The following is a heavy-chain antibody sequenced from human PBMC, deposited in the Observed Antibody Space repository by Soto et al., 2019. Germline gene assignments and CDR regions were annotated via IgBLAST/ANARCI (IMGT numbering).Heavy chain of an antibody. CDR1: GFTFGDYA. V-gene: IGHV3-49*03. J-gene: IGHJ6*02. CDR3: TRARKPSYYYYGMDV. Sequence: GGSLRLSCTTSGFTFGDYAMSWFRQAPGKGLEWVGFIRGKPYGGTAEYAASLKGRFTISRDDSKSIAYLQMNSLKTEDTAVYYCTRARKPSYYYYGMDVWGQGTTVTVSS. CDR2: IRGKPYGGTA.